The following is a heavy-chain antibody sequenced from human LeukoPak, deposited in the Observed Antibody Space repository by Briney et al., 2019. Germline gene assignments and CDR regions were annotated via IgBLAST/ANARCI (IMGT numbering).Heavy chain of an antibody. CDR2: NYYSGST. J-gene: IGHJ6*03. Sequence: PSETLSLTCTVSGGSISSSSYYWGWIRQPPGKVLEWIGSNYYSGSTYYNPSLKSRVTISVDTSKNQFSLKLSSVTAADTAVYYCARSPSYMDVWGKGTTVTVSS. CDR1: GGSISSSSYY. CDR3: ARSPSYMDV. V-gene: IGHV4-39*01.